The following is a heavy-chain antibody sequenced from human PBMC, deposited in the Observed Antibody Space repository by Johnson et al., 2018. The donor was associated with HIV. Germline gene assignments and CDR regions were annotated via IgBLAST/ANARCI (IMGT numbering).Heavy chain of an antibody. CDR3: AKDLTYVISAFDI. CDR2: ISGSGGNT. V-gene: IGHV3-23*04. Sequence: VQLVESGGGLIQPGGSLRLSSSASGFTFSNYGMHWVRQSPGKGLEWVSGISGSGGNTYYADSVQGRFTISRDNSKNTLYLQMNSLGAEDTAVYFCAKDLTYVISAFDIWGQGTMVTVSS. CDR1: GFTFSNYG. D-gene: IGHD3-10*02. J-gene: IGHJ3*02.